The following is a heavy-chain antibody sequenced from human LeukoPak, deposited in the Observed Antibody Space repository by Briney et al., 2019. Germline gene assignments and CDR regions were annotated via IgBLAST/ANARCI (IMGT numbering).Heavy chain of an antibody. V-gene: IGHV3-21*01. CDR1: GFIFSSYS. Sequence: GGSLRLSCAASGFIFSSYSMNWVRQAPGKGLEWVSSISTSSIYIYYADSVKGRFTISRDNAKNSLYLQMNSLRAEDTAVYYCARDSGTTGEVKFDPWGQGTLVTVSS. J-gene: IGHJ5*02. CDR2: ISTSSIYI. D-gene: IGHD1-7*01. CDR3: ARDSGTTGEVKFDP.